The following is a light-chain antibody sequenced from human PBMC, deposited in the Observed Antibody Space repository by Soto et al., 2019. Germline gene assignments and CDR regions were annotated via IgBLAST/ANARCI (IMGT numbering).Light chain of an antibody. Sequence: QSVLTQPASVSGSPGQSITISCTGTSTDAGSYNLVSWYQHHPDKAPKLMIYEGSKRPSGLSNRFSGSKSGNTASLTISGLQAEDEADYYCCSYARSGSFVLGSGTKVTVL. CDR1: STDAGSYNL. J-gene: IGLJ1*01. V-gene: IGLV2-23*01. CDR2: EGS. CDR3: CSYARSGSFV.